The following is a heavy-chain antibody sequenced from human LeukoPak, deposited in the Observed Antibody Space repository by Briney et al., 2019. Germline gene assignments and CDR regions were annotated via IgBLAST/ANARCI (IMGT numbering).Heavy chain of an antibody. D-gene: IGHD6-19*01. CDR3: ARDRGRVAGEYFDY. Sequence: PGGSLRLSCAASGFTVRSNSMSWVRQAPGKGLEWVSVIYSGGSTYYADSVNGRFTISRDSSKNTLYLQMNSLRVEDTAVYYCARDRGRVAGEYFDYWGQGTLVTVSS. CDR1: GFTVRSNS. J-gene: IGHJ4*02. V-gene: IGHV3-66*01. CDR2: IYSGGST.